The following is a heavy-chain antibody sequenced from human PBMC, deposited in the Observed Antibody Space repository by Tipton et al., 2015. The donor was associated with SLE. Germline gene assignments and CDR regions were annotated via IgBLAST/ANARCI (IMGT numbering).Heavy chain of an antibody. J-gene: IGHJ4*02. V-gene: IGHV3-33*01. CDR3: ARGVYVWGGYYFDY. CDR1: GFTFSSYR. D-gene: IGHD3-16*01. Sequence: QLVQSGGGLVQPGGSLRLSCAASGFTFSSYRMHWVRQAPGKGLEWVAVIWYDGSNKYYADSVKGRFTISRDNSKNTLYLQMNSLRAEDTAVYYCARGVYVWGGYYFDYWGQGTLVTVSS. CDR2: IWYDGSNK.